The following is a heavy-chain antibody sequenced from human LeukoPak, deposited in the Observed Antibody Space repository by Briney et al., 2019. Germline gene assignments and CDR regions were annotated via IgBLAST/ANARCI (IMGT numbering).Heavy chain of an antibody. CDR3: ARDRRWLQLALFDY. D-gene: IGHD5-24*01. J-gene: IGHJ4*02. CDR2: ISAYNGNT. CDR1: GYTFTSYG. Sequence: APVKVSCKASGYTFTSYGISWVRQAPGQGLEWMGWISAYNGNTNYAQKLQGRVTMTTDTSTSTAYMELRSLRSDDTAVYYCARDRRWLQLALFDYWGQGTLVTVSS. V-gene: IGHV1-18*01.